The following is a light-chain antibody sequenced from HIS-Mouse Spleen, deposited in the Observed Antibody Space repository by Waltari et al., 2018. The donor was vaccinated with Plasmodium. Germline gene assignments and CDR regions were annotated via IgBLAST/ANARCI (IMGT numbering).Light chain of an antibody. CDR2: EGS. Sequence: QSALTQPASVSGSPGQSITIPCTGTSSDVGGYNLVSWYQQHPGKAPKIMIYEGSKRPSGVSNRFSGSKSGNTASLTIAGLQAEDEADYYCCSYAGSRMVFGGGTKLTVL. CDR1: SSDVGGYNL. V-gene: IGLV2-23*01. J-gene: IGLJ2*01. CDR3: CSYAGSRMV.